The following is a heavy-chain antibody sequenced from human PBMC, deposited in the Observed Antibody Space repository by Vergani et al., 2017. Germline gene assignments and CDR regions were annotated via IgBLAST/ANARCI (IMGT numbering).Heavy chain of an antibody. D-gene: IGHD4-17*01. CDR2: IYYSGST. V-gene: IGHV4-31*03. CDR3: ARDTVMERAPGAFDI. CDR1: GGSISSGGYY. J-gene: IGHJ3*02. Sequence: QVQLQESGPGLVKPSQTLSLTCTVSGGSISSGGYYWSWIRQHPGKGLEWIGYIYYSGSTYYNPSLKSRVTISVDTSKNQFSLKLSSVTAADTAAYYCARDTVMERAPGAFDIWGQGTMVTVSS.